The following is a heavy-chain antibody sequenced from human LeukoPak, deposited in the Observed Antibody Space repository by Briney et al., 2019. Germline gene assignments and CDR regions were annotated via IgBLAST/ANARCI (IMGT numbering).Heavy chain of an antibody. J-gene: IGHJ4*02. D-gene: IGHD3-10*01. V-gene: IGHV3-23*01. CDR2: VSDSGGRT. Sequence: GGSLRLSCAVSGITLSNYGMSWVRQAPGKGLEWVAGVSDSGGRTNYADSVKGRFTISRDNSRNTLYLQMNSLRAEDTAVYFCAKRGVVVRVVLVGFHKEAYYFDSWGQGALVTVSP. CDR1: GITLSNYG. CDR3: AKRGVVVRVVLVGFHKEAYYFDS.